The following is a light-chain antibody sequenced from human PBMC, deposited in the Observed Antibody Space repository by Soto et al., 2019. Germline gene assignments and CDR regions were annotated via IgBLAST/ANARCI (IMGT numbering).Light chain of an antibody. V-gene: IGLV1-40*01. CDR3: QSYDSSLSGSV. J-gene: IGLJ2*01. CDR2: GNS. CDR1: SSNIGAGYV. Sequence: QSVLTQPPSVSGAPGQRVTISCTGSSSNIGAGYVVHWYQQLPGTAPKLLIYGNSNRPSGVPDRFSGSKSGTSASLAITGLQAEDEADYHCQSYDSSLSGSVFGGGTKLTVL.